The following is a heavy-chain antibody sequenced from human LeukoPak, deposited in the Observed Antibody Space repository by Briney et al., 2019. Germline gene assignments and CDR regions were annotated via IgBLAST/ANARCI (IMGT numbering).Heavy chain of an antibody. CDR1: GFXFRSYA. J-gene: IGHJ4*02. D-gene: IGHD2-15*01. CDR3: AREAEGNDY. CDR2: ISYNGNNK. Sequence: PGRSLRLSCAASGFXFRSYAIHWVRQAPGKGLEWVAVISYNGNNKYYADSVKGRSTISRDNSKNTLYLQMNSLRAEDTAVYYCAREAEGNDYWGQGTLVTVSS. V-gene: IGHV3-30-3*01.